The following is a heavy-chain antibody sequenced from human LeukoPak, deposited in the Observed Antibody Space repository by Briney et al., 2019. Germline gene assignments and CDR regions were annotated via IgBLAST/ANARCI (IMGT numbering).Heavy chain of an antibody. D-gene: IGHD3-22*01. CDR1: GYTFARYY. V-gene: IGHV1-46*01. CDR3: ARGGYYDSSGYSAKYN. CDR2: INPSGGST. J-gene: IGHJ4*02. Sequence: ASVKVSCKASGYTFARYYIHWVRQAPGQGLEWMGIINPSGGSTRYAQKFQGRVTMTRDTSTSTVYMELSSLRSDDTAVYYCARGGYYDSSGYSAKYNWGQGTLVTVSS.